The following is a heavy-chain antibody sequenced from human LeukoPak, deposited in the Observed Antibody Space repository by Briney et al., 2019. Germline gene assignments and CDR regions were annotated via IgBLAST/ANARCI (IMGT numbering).Heavy chain of an antibody. CDR3: ARDQTAAVRH. V-gene: IGHV4-38-2*02. D-gene: IGHD6-13*01. CDR1: GYSISSGYY. J-gene: IGHJ4*02. Sequence: PSETLSLTCTVSGYSISSGYYWGWIRQPPGKGLEWIGSIYHSGSTYYNPSLKSRVTISVDTSKNQFSLKLSSVTAADTAVYYCARDQTAAVRHWGQGTLVTVSS. CDR2: IYHSGST.